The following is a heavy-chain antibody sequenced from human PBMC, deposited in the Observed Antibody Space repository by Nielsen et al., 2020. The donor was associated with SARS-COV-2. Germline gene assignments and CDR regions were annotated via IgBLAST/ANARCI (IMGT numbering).Heavy chain of an antibody. Sequence: ASVKVSCKASGYTFTSYGISWVRQAPGQGLEWMGWISAYNGNTNYAQKLQGRVTMTTDTSTSTAYMELRSLRSDDTAVYYCARVGPYYDFWSGYYTVDYWGQGTLVTVSS. CDR1: GYTFTSYG. V-gene: IGHV1-18*01. D-gene: IGHD3-3*01. CDR3: ARVGPYYDFWSGYYTVDY. J-gene: IGHJ4*02. CDR2: ISAYNGNT.